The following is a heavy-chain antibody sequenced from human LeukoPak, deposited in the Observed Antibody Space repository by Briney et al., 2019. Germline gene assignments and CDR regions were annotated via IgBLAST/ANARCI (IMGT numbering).Heavy chain of an antibody. V-gene: IGHV1-18*01. CDR1: GYTFTSYG. CDR2: ISGYNGNT. D-gene: IGHD1-26*01. CDR3: ARVFRWELPYYFDY. J-gene: IGHJ4*02. Sequence: ASVKVSCKASGYTFTSYGISWVRQAPGQGLEWMGWISGYNGNTNYAQKFQGRVTMTTDTSTSTAYMELRSLRSDDTAVYYCARVFRWELPYYFDYWGQGTLVTVSS.